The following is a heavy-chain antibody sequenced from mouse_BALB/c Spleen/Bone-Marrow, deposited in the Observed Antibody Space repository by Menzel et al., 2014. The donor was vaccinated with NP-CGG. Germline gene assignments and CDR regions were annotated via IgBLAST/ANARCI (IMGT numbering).Heavy chain of an antibody. CDR2: IHPNSGNT. Sequence: QVQLQQSGSVLMRPGDSVKLSCKASGYTFTSTWIHWAKQRPGQGLEWIGEIHPNSGNTKYNEKLKGKATLTADTSSSTAYVDLSSLTSEDSAVYYCTRDGVGGAMDYWGQGTSVTVSS. CDR1: GYTFTSTW. J-gene: IGHJ4*01. CDR3: TRDGVGGAMDY. V-gene: IGHV1S130*01. D-gene: IGHD2-3*01.